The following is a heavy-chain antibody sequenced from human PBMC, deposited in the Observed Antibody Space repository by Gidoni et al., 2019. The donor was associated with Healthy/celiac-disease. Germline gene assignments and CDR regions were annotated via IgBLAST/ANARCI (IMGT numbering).Heavy chain of an antibody. Sequence: EVQLVESGGGLVQPGGSLRLSCAASGFTFSSYSVNWVRQAPGKGLECVSYISSSSSTIYYADSVKGRFTISRDNAKNSLYLQMNSLRAEDTAVYYCARGIAAGSLDVWGKGTTVTVSS. J-gene: IGHJ6*04. CDR1: GFTFSSYS. V-gene: IGHV3-48*01. CDR3: ARGIAAGSLDV. CDR2: ISSSSSTI. D-gene: IGHD6-13*01.